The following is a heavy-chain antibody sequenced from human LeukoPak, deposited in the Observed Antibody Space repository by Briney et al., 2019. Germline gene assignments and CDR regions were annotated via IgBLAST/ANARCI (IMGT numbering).Heavy chain of an antibody. D-gene: IGHD3-3*01. CDR3: ARDYDFWSGYYTGIFDY. CDR2: ISSSSSII. J-gene: IGHJ4*02. V-gene: IGHV3-48*01. Sequence: GGSLRLSCAASDFTFSNAWMNWVRQAPGKGLEWVSYISSSSSIIYYADSVKGRFTISRDNAKNSLYLQMNSLRAEDTAVYYCARDYDFWSGYYTGIFDYWGQGTLVTVSS. CDR1: DFTFSNAW.